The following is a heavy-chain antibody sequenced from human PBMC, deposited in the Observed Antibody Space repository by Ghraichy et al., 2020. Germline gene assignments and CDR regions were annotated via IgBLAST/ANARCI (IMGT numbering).Heavy chain of an antibody. Sequence: GGSLRLSCAASGFTFSSYWMSWVRQAPGKGLEWVANIKQDGSEKYYVDSVKGRFTISRDNAKNSLYLQMNSLRAEDTAVYYCARVDCTNGVCYRGFGYWGQGTLVTVSS. CDR2: IKQDGSEK. J-gene: IGHJ4*02. D-gene: IGHD2-8*01. CDR3: ARVDCTNGVCYRGFGY. V-gene: IGHV3-7*01. CDR1: GFTFSSYW.